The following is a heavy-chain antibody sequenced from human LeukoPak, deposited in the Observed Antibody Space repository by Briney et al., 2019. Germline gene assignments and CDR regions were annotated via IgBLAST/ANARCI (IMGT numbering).Heavy chain of an antibody. CDR2: INHSGST. D-gene: IGHD6-13*01. J-gene: IGHJ5*02. Sequence: SETLSLTCAVYGGSFSGYYWSWIRQPPGKGLEWIGEINHSGSTNYNPSLKSRVTISVDTSKNQFSLKLSSVTAADTAVYYCARMGSWGVRWFDPWGQGTLVTVSS. V-gene: IGHV4-34*01. CDR1: GGSFSGYY. CDR3: ARMGSWGVRWFDP.